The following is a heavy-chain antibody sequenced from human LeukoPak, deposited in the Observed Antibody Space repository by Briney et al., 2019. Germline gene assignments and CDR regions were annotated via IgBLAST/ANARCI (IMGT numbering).Heavy chain of an antibody. Sequence: SVKVSCKASGGTFSSYSISWVRQAPGQGLEGMGRIIPILCIANYAQKFQGRVTITADKYTSTAYMELSSLRSEDTAVYYCARVGASLVPGGYFDYWGQGTLVTVSS. CDR2: IIPILCIA. CDR1: GGTFSSYS. V-gene: IGHV1-69*04. CDR3: ARVGASLVPGGYFDY. J-gene: IGHJ4*02. D-gene: IGHD6-13*01.